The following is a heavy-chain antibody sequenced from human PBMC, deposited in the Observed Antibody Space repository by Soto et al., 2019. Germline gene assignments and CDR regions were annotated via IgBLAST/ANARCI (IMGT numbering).Heavy chain of an antibody. CDR1: GYTFTNYG. D-gene: IGHD2-2*01. Sequence: SVKVSCKASGYTFTNYGITWVRQAPVQGLEWMGWITASNGNANYAREIQGRLTLTRDTSTNTASMELRSLRSDDTAVYYCARGASCSSTSCYDNFHYGLAVWGQGTTVTVSS. CDR2: ITASNGNA. CDR3: ARGASCSSTSCYDNFHYGLAV. J-gene: IGHJ6*02. V-gene: IGHV1-18*01.